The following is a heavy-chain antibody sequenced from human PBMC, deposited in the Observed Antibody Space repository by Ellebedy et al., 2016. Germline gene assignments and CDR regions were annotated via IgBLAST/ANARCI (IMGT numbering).Heavy chain of an antibody. CDR1: GYSFTTYW. D-gene: IGHD2-21*02. V-gene: IGHV5-51*01. CDR3: AGARNGDYSFDS. Sequence: GESLKISXKGSGYSFTTYWIGWVRQIPGEGLEWMGIIFLRDSTTKYSPSFQGQVTISADTSINTAYLQWDSLRASDTAMYYCAGARNGDYSFDSWGQGTLVAVSS. J-gene: IGHJ4*02. CDR2: IFLRDSTT.